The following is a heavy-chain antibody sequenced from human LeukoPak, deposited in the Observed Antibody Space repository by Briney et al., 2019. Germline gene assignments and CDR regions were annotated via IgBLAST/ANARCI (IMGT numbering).Heavy chain of an antibody. Sequence: PSETLSLTCTVSGGSISSSSYYWGWIRQPPGKGLEWIGSIYYSGSTYYNPSLKSRVTISVDTSKNQFSLKLSSVTAADTAVYYCARAQYYYDSSGYYPFDYWGQGTLVTVSS. J-gene: IGHJ4*02. CDR3: ARAQYYYDSSGYYPFDY. CDR2: IYYSGST. V-gene: IGHV4-39*07. CDR1: GGSISSSSYY. D-gene: IGHD3-22*01.